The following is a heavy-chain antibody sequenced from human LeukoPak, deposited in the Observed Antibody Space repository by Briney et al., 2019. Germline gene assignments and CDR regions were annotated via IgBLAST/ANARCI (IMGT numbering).Heavy chain of an antibody. CDR3: ASLAAAAGKVVDY. CDR1: GGSISSYY. D-gene: IGHD6-13*01. Sequence: SETLSLTCTVSGGSISSYYWSWIRQPPGKGLEWIGYIYYSGSTNYNPSLKSRVTISVDTSKNQFSLKLSSVTAADTAVYYCASLAAAAGKVVDYWGQGTLVTVSS. CDR2: IYYSGST. V-gene: IGHV4-59*01. J-gene: IGHJ4*02.